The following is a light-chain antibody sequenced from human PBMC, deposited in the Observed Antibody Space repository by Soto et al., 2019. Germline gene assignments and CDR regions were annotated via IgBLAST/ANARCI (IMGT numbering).Light chain of an antibody. CDR1: SSNIGAGYD. CDR3: QSYDSSLSGWV. V-gene: IGLV1-40*01. CDR2: GNS. Sequence: QSVLTQPPSVSGAPGQRVTISCTGSSSNIGAGYDVHWYQQLPGTAPKLLIYGNSNRPSGVPDRFSCSKSGTSASLAITGLQAADEADYYCQSYDSSLSGWVFGGGTQLTVL. J-gene: IGLJ3*02.